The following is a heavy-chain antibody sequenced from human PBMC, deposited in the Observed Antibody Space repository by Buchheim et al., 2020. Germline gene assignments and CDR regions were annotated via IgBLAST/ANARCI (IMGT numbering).Heavy chain of an antibody. V-gene: IGHV5-10-1*03. J-gene: IGHJ6*02. D-gene: IGHD3-10*01. CDR1: GYSFTSYW. CDR2: IDPSDSYT. Sequence: EVQLVQSGAEVKKPGESLRISCKGSGYSFTSYWISWVRQMPGKGLEWMGRIDPSDSYTNYSPSFQGHVTISADQSISTAYLQWSSLKASDTAMYYCARSGYYGSGSYYNLYYYGMDVWGQGTT. CDR3: ARSGYYGSGSYYNLYYYGMDV.